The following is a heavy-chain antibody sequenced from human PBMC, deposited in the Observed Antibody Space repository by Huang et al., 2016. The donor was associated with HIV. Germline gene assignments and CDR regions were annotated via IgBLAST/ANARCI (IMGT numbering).Heavy chain of an antibody. Sequence: QVQLQQWGAGLLKPSETLSLTCAVFGGSFGGYYWSWIRQPPGKGPEWIGMINHSGTINDNPSLKSRVTISVDTSKNQFSLKLTSVTAADTAVYYCARRYYYDSSGYLHTDYWGQGTLVTVS. CDR2: INHSGTI. V-gene: IGHV4-34*01. D-gene: IGHD3-22*01. CDR1: GGSFGGYY. CDR3: ARRYYYDSSGYLHTDY. J-gene: IGHJ4*02.